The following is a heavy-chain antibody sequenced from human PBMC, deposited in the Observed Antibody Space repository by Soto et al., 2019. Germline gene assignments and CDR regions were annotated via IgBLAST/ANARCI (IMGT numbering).Heavy chain of an antibody. CDR1: GFTFSSYA. D-gene: IGHD2-15*01. Sequence: GGSLRLSCAASGFTFSSYAMSWVRQAPGKGLEWVSAISGSGGSTYYADSVKGRFTISRDNSKNTLYLQMNSLRAEDTAVYYCAKGVVPSKISGLDYWGQGTLVTVSS. CDR2: ISGSGGST. CDR3: AKGVVPSKISGLDY. J-gene: IGHJ4*02. V-gene: IGHV3-23*01.